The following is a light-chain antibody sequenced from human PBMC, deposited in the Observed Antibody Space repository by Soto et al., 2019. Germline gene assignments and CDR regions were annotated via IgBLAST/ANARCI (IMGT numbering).Light chain of an antibody. J-gene: IGLJ1*01. V-gene: IGLV2-14*03. CDR1: SSDVGNYNY. CDR3: NSYTSSSTYV. CDR2: DVS. Sequence: QSALTQPASVSGCRGQAIAISCTGTSSDVGNYNYVSWYQQHPGKAPKLMIYDVSNRPSGVSNRFSGSKSGNTASLTISGLQPEDEADYYCNSYTSSSTYVFGTGTKVTVL.